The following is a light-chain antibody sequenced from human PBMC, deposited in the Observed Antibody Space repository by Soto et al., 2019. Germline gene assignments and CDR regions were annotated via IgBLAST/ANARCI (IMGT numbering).Light chain of an antibody. CDR1: SSNIGNNY. J-gene: IGLJ1*01. V-gene: IGLV1-51*02. CDR2: RNI. CDR3: AAWDASLIAYV. Sequence: QSVLTQPPSVSAAPGQKVTISCSGSSSNIGNNYVSWYQQLPGTAPKLLIYRNIERPSGVSDRFSGSKSGTSASLAISGLQSEDEGDYYCAAWDASLIAYVFGTGTKVTVL.